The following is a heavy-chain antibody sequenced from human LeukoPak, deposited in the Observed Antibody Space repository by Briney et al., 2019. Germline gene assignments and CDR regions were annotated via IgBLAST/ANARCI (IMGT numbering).Heavy chain of an antibody. CDR1: GGPISSGHSS. Sequence: PSETLSLTCAVSGGPISSGHSSWNWFRQPPGKGLEWIGYIYHSGSTYYNPSLKSRVAISVDRSKNQFSLKLRSVTAADTALYYCARGGTAFDIWGQGTMVTVSS. J-gene: IGHJ3*02. D-gene: IGHD1-26*01. V-gene: IGHV4-30-2*01. CDR2: IYHSGST. CDR3: ARGGTAFDI.